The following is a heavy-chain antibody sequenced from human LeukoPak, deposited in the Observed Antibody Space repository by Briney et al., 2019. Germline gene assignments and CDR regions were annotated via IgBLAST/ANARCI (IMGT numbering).Heavy chain of an antibody. J-gene: IGHJ4*02. CDR3: ARGTYYYDSSGYSTFDY. V-gene: IGHV3-13*01. D-gene: IGHD3-22*01. CDR1: GFTFSSYD. Sequence: GGSLRLSCAASGFTFSSYDMHWVRQATGKGLEWVSAIGTAGDTYYPVSVKGRLTISRENAKNSLYLQMNSLRAGDLAVYYCARGTYYYDSSGYSTFDYWGQGTLVTVSS. CDR2: IGTAGDT.